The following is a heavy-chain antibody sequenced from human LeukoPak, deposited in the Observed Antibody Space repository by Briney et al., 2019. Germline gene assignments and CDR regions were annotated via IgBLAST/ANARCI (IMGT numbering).Heavy chain of an antibody. V-gene: IGHV1-69*13. CDR2: IIPLFGTP. CDR3: ARGWLAETTVVTPYNY. J-gene: IGHJ4*02. D-gene: IGHD4-23*01. Sequence: SVKVSCKASGGTFSSYAISWVRQAPGQGLEWMRGIIPLFGTPNYAQKFQGRVTITADESTSTAYMELSSLRSEDTAVYYCARGWLAETTVVTPYNYWGQGTLVTVSS. CDR1: GGTFSSYA.